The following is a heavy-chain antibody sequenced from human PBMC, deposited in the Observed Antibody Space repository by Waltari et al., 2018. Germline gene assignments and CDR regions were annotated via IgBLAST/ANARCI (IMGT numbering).Heavy chain of an antibody. J-gene: IGHJ4*02. CDR1: GGSLYSYS. CDR2: IYPRGST. D-gene: IGHD3-22*01. Sequence: QVHLQESGPGLVKTSETLSLTCTVSGGSLYSYSWSWVRQPAGKALEWIGHIYPRGSTNYSPSLRSRVTMSVDTSKRQFSLKLSSVTAADTAMYYCARDRYYDSSGYSQSYYYDSWGQGTLVTVSS. CDR3: ARDRYYDSSGYSQSYYYDS. V-gene: IGHV4-4*07.